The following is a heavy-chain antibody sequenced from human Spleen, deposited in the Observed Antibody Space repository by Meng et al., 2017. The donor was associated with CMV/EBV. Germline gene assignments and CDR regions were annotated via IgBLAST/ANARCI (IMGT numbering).Heavy chain of an antibody. Sequence: LSCAASGFTFSIYAMHWVRHAPGKGLEYLSAINSNGLSTYYADSVKGRFTISRDNSKNTLWLQMGSLRSEDMAVYYCARSADNWYFDLWGRGTLVTVSS. CDR1: GFTFSIYA. J-gene: IGHJ2*01. CDR2: INSNGLST. D-gene: IGHD2-15*01. CDR3: ARSADNWYFDL. V-gene: IGHV3-64*02.